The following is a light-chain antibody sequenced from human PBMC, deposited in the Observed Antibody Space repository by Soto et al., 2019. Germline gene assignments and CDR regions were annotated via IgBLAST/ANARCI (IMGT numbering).Light chain of an antibody. CDR2: RNN. Sequence: QPVLTQPPSASGTPGQRVTISCSGSSSNIGSNYVYWYQQLPGTAPKLLIYRNNQRPSGVPDRFSGSKSGTSAPLAISGLRSEDEADYYCAAWDDSLSGLWVFGGGTKLTVL. CDR3: AAWDDSLSGLWV. V-gene: IGLV1-47*01. J-gene: IGLJ3*02. CDR1: SSNIGSNY.